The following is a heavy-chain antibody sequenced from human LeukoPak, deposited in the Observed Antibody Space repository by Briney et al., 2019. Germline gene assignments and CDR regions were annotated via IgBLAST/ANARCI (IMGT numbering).Heavy chain of an antibody. CDR3: ASNSSWYDSGTIDH. Sequence: PSETLSLTCTVSGGSVSSGSYYWSWLRQPPGQGLEWIVYIYYSGSTNYSPSLKSRVTISVDTTKNQFSLKLSSVTAADTAVYYCASNSSWYDSGTIDHWGQGTLVTVSS. V-gene: IGHV4-61*01. D-gene: IGHD6-19*01. CDR2: IYYSGST. J-gene: IGHJ4*02. CDR1: GGSVSSGSYY.